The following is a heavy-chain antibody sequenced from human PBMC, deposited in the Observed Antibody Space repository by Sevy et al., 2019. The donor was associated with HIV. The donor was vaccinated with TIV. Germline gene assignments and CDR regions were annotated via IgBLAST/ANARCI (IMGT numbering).Heavy chain of an antibody. Sequence: ASVKVSCKASGYTFTGYYMHWVRQAPGQGLEWMGWINPNSGGTNYAQKFQGRVTMTRDTSISTAYMELSRLRSDDTALYYCARVMGHCSSTSCYTGAGNWFDPWGQGTLVTVSS. CDR3: ARVMGHCSSTSCYTGAGNWFDP. CDR2: INPNSGGT. V-gene: IGHV1-2*02. J-gene: IGHJ5*02. CDR1: GYTFTGYY. D-gene: IGHD2-2*02.